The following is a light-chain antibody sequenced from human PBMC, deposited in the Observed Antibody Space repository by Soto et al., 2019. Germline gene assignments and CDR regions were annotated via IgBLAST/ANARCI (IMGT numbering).Light chain of an antibody. J-gene: IGKJ1*01. CDR2: DAS. V-gene: IGKV1-5*01. Sequence: DIQMTQSPSTVSASVGGTVTITCRASQSISTRLAWYQQKAGKAPKVLIYDASRLESGVPSRFSGSGSGTEFTLTISRLQPDDFASYYCQQYDSYSWTFGRGTKVDIK. CDR3: QQYDSYSWT. CDR1: QSISTR.